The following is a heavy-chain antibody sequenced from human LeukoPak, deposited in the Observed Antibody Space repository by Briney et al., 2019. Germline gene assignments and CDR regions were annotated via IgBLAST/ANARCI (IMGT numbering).Heavy chain of an antibody. J-gene: IGHJ4*02. Sequence: GASVKVSCKASGYTFTSYGISWVRQAPGQGLEWMGWISAYNGNTNYAQKLQGRVTMTRNTSISTAYMELSSLRSEDTAVYYCASGGPAYDYWGQGTLVTVSS. D-gene: IGHD3-16*01. CDR2: ISAYNGNT. CDR1: GYTFTSYG. CDR3: ASGGPAYDY. V-gene: IGHV1-18*01.